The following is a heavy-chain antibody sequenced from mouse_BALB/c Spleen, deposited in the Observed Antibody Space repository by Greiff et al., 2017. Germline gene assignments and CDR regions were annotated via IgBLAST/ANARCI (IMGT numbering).Heavy chain of an antibody. Sequence: QVQLQQSGAELVKPGASVKLSCKASGYTFTSYYMYWVKQRPGQGLEWIGEINPSNGGTNFNEKFKSKATLTVDKSSSTAYMQLSSLTSEDSAVYYCAGYDYDGTWFAYWGQGTLVTVSA. CDR1: GYTFTSYY. CDR3: AGYDYDGTWFAY. CDR2: INPSNGGT. J-gene: IGHJ3*01. V-gene: IGHV1S81*02. D-gene: IGHD2-4*01.